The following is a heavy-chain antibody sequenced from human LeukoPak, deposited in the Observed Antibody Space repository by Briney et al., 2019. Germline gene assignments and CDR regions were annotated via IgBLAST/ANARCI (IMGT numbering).Heavy chain of an antibody. J-gene: IGHJ4*02. D-gene: IGHD1-26*01. CDR2: INPNSGGT. Sequence: ASVKVSCKASGYPFIGNYIHWVRQAPGQGLEWMGWINPNSGGTQYSQKFQGRVTMTRDTSISTAYMELSRLRSDDTAVYYCARDADSGGYYALFDYWGQGTLVTVSS. CDR3: ARDADSGGYYALFDY. V-gene: IGHV1-2*02. CDR1: GYPFIGNY.